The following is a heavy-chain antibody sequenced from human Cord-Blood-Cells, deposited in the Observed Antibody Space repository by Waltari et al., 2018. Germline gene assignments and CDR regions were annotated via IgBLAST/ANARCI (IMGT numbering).Heavy chain of an antibody. V-gene: IGHV1-24*01. J-gene: IGHJ4*02. Sequence: QVQLVQSGAEVKKPGASVKVSCKVSGYTLTELSMHWVRQAPGKGLEWMGSFVPENGETSYEKKFQGRVTMTEDTSTDTAYMELSSLRSEDTAVYYCATAPLLRYFDWLFDYWGQGTLVTVSS. CDR3: ATAPLLRYFDWLFDY. CDR2: FVPENGET. D-gene: IGHD3-9*01. CDR1: GYTLTELS.